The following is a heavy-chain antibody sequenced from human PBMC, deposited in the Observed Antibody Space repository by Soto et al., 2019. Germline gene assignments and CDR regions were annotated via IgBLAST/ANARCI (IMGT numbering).Heavy chain of an antibody. CDR1: GYTFTSYY. Sequence: GASVKVSCKASGYTFTSYYIHWVRQAPGQGLEWMGIINPSGGSTSYAQKFQGRVTMTRDTSTSTVYMELSSLRSEDTAVYYCARARFSAVVVIPPYFDYWGQGTLVTVSS. CDR2: INPSGGST. D-gene: IGHD3-22*01. J-gene: IGHJ4*02. V-gene: IGHV1-46*03. CDR3: ARARFSAVVVIPPYFDY.